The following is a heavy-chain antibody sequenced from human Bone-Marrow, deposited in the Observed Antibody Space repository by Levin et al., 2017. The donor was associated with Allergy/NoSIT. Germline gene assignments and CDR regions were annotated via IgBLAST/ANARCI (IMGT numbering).Heavy chain of an antibody. D-gene: IGHD3-3*01. Sequence: PGGSLRLSCAASGFTFDDYAIHWVRQAPGKGLEWVSGISWNSGSINYGDSVKGRFTISRDNAKNSVHLQMNSLRPDDTALYYCAKAKFDFWNGYLDSWGQGTRVTVSS. V-gene: IGHV3-9*01. CDR2: ISWNSGSI. CDR1: GFTFDDYA. J-gene: IGHJ4*02. CDR3: AKAKFDFWNGYLDS.